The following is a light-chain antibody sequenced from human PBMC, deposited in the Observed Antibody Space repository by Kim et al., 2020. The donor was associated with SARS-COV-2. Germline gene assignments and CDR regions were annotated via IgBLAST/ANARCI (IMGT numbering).Light chain of an antibody. CDR3: QHYSGDPPRT. CDR1: QSISKW. CDR2: KAS. V-gene: IGKV1-5*03. J-gene: IGKJ1*01. Sequence: DIHMTQSPATLSASVGDKVTITCRASQSISKWLAWYQQKPGKAPKLLIYKASNLESGVPSRFSGSGSGTEFTLTISSLQPDDFATYFCQHYSGDPPRTFGQGTRV.